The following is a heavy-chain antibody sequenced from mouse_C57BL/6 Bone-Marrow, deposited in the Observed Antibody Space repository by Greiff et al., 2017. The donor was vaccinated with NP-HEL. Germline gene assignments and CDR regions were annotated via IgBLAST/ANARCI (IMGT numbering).Heavy chain of an antibody. Sequence: QVQLQQPGAELVRPGTSVKLSCKASGYTFTSYWMHWVKQRPGQGLEWIGVIDPSDSYTNYNQKFKGKATLTVDTSSSTAYMQLSSLTSEDSAVYYCARGYYYGTDYWGQGTTLTVSS. V-gene: IGHV1-59*01. CDR2: IDPSDSYT. CDR3: ARGYYYGTDY. CDR1: GYTFTSYW. J-gene: IGHJ2*01. D-gene: IGHD1-1*01.